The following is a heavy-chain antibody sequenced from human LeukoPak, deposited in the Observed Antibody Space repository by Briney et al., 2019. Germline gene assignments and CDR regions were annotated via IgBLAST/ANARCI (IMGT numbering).Heavy chain of an antibody. CDR1: GYTFTSYG. CDR3: ARDVGYYDSSGYYYGGY. V-gene: IGHV1-18*01. CDR2: TSAYNGNT. D-gene: IGHD3-22*01. J-gene: IGHJ4*02. Sequence: ASVKVSCKASGYTFTSYGISWVRQAPGQGLEWMGWTSAYNGNTNYAQKLQGRVTMTTDTSTSTAYMELRSLRSDDTAVYYCARDVGYYDSSGYYYGGYWGQGTLVTVSS.